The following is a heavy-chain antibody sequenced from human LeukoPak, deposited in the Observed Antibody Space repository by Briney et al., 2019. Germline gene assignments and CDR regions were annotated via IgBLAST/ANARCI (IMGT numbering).Heavy chain of an antibody. V-gene: IGHV3-30-3*01. J-gene: IGHJ4*02. CDR1: GFPYTRHA. Sequence: HAGGSLRLSCVASGFPYTRHAMHWVRQAPGKGLDWVAVILYDGGNEYYADSVKGRITISRDNSKNTLYPQMNSLRTEDTAVYYCASEGAYLSLSRMAGTELDYWGQGTLVTVSS. D-gene: IGHD6-19*01. CDR3: ASEGAYLSLSRMAGTELDY. CDR2: ILYDGGNE.